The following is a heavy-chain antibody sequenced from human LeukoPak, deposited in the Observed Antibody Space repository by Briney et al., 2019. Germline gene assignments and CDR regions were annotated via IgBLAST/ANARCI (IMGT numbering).Heavy chain of an antibody. D-gene: IGHD3-22*01. CDR2: ISYDGSNK. Sequence: GGSLRLSCAASGFTFSSYGMHWVRQAPGKGLEWVAVISYDGSNKYYADSVKGRFTISRDNSKNTLYLQMNSLKTEDTAVYYCATGEYYYDSSGYYVDYWGQGTLVTVSS. CDR1: GFTFSSYG. J-gene: IGHJ4*02. CDR3: ATGEYYYDSSGYYVDY. V-gene: IGHV3-30*03.